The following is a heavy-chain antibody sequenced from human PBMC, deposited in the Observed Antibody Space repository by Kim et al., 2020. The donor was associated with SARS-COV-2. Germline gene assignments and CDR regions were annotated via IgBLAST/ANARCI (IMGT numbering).Heavy chain of an antibody. V-gene: IGHV3-66*01. CDR3: ARGGGPYNWFDP. J-gene: IGHJ5*02. D-gene: IGHD3-16*01. Sequence: YYADSVKGRVTISRDNSKNTLYLQMDSLRAEDTAMYYCARGGGPYNWFDPWGQGTLVTVSS.